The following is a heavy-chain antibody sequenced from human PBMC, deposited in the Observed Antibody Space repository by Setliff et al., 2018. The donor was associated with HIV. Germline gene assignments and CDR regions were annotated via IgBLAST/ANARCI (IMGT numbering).Heavy chain of an antibody. CDR2: VDPEDGET. J-gene: IGHJ5*02. V-gene: IGHV1-24*01. CDR3: ARDLSEYSSSSPSVWFDP. Sequence: ASVKVSCKVSGYTLSELSMHWVRQAPGEGLEWMGRVDPEDGETITAEKFQGRVTMTTDTSTSTAYMELRSLRSDDTAVYYCARDLSEYSSSSPSVWFDPWGQGTLVTVSS. D-gene: IGHD6-6*01. CDR1: GYTLSELS.